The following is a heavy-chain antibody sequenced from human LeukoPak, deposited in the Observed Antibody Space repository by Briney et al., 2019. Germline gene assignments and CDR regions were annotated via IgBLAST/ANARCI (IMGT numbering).Heavy chain of an antibody. CDR1: GFTFSSYE. CDR3: AREVRGGWKVLFDY. CDR2: ISGSGSTI. Sequence: PGGSLRLSCAASGFTFSSYEMNWVRQAPGKGLEWVSYISGSGSTIYYADSVKGRFTISRDNAKNSLFLQMNSLRAEETAVYYWAREVRGGWKVLFDYWGQGTLVTVPS. J-gene: IGHJ4*02. D-gene: IGHD5-24*01. V-gene: IGHV3-48*03.